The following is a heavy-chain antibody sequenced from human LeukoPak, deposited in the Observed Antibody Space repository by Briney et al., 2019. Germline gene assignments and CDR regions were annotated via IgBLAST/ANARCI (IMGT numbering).Heavy chain of an antibody. Sequence: SETLSLTCTVSGGSISSYYWSWIRQPPGKGLEWIGYIYYSGSTNYNPSLKSRVTISVDTSKNQFSLKLSSVTAAATAVYYCARHSPYGDYVDYWGQGTLVTVSS. CDR3: ARHSPYGDYVDY. CDR1: GGSISSYY. D-gene: IGHD4-17*01. V-gene: IGHV4-59*08. CDR2: IYYSGST. J-gene: IGHJ4*02.